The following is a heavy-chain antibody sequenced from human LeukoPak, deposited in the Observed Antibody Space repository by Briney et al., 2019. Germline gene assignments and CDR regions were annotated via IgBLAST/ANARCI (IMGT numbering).Heavy chain of an antibody. CDR2: INPSGGST. V-gene: IGHV1-46*01. CDR3: ARDPVYLGGNYYDSSGHLDY. Sequence: ASVKVSCKASGYTFTSYAMNWVRQAPGQGLEWMGIINPSGGSTSYAQKFQGRVTMTRDMSTSTVYMELSSLRSEDTAVYYCARDPVYLGGNYYDSSGHLDYWGQGTLVTVSS. D-gene: IGHD3-22*01. J-gene: IGHJ4*02. CDR1: GYTFTSYA.